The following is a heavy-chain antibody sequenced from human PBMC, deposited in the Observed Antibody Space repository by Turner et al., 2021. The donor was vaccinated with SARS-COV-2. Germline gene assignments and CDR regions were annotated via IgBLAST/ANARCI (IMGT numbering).Heavy chain of an antibody. CDR2: IISKTDGGTT. V-gene: IGHV3-15*01. CDR1: GFTFSNAW. J-gene: IGHJ4*02. D-gene: IGHD6-19*01. Sequence: EVQLVESGGGLVKPGGSLRLACAASGFTFSNAWMSWVRQAPGKGLELVGRIISKTDGGTTDYAAPVKCRFTISRDDSKNTLYLQMNSLKTEDTAVYYCTQWLVTGYWGQGTLVTVSS. CDR3: TQWLVTGY.